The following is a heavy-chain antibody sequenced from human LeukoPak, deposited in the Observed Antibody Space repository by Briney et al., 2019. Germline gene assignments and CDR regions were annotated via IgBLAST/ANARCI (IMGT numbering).Heavy chain of an antibody. Sequence: EGSLRLSCAASGFTFSSYGMHWVRQAPGKGLEWVAVISYDGSNKYYADSVKGRFTISRDNSKNTLYLQMNSLRAEDTAVYYCAKDTSYSSSWYRFDPWGQGTLVTVSS. CDR2: ISYDGSNK. CDR1: GFTFSSYG. D-gene: IGHD6-13*01. V-gene: IGHV3-30*18. CDR3: AKDTSYSSSWYRFDP. J-gene: IGHJ5*02.